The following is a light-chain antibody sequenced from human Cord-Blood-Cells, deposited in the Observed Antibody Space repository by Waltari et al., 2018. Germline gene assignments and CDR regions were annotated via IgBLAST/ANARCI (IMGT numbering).Light chain of an antibody. CDR1: SSDVGGYNY. J-gene: IGLJ3*02. CDR2: DVS. Sequence: QSALTQPASVSGSPGQSITISCTGTSSDVGGYNYVSWYQQHPGKAPKLMLDDVSKRPSGVSNRFSGSNSGYTASLTISGLQAEDEADYYCSSYTSSSTWVFGGGTKLTVL. CDR3: SSYTSSSTWV. V-gene: IGLV2-14*01.